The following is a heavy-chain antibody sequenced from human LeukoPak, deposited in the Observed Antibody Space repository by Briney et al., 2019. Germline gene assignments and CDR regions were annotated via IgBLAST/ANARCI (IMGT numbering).Heavy chain of an antibody. V-gene: IGHV3-7*04. CDR2: IKQDGSRK. J-gene: IGHJ4*02. CDR3: TRVGYIDEGIDY. CDR1: GFPFSSYW. Sequence: GGSLRLSCVASGFPFSSYWMTWVRQAPGKGLEWVANIKQDGSRKSYVDSVKGRFTISRDNAKNSLYLQMNSLRAEDTAIYYCTRVGYIDEGIDYWGQGTLVTVSP. D-gene: IGHD5-24*01.